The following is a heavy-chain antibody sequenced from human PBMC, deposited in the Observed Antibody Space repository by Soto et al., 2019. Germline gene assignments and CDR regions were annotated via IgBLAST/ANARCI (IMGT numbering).Heavy chain of an antibody. CDR1: GFTSSKYW. J-gene: IGHJ6*04. CDR2: IKQDGSEK. D-gene: IGHD6-13*01. V-gene: IGHV3-7*01. Sequence: EVQVVESGGGLVQPGGSLRLSCVASGFTSSKYWMNWVRQAPGKGLEWVANIKQDGSEKNYVDSVKGRFTISRDNAKNSPYLKMNSLRAEDTAVYDCAGSTSSWGVWGTGTTVTVSS. CDR3: AGSTSSWGV.